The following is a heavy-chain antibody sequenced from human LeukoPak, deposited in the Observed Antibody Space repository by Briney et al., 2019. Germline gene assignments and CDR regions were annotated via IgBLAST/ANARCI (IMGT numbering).Heavy chain of an antibody. D-gene: IGHD3-10*01. Sequence: PSETLSLTCIVSGATISSSSYHWGWIRQPPGKGLEWIGNIYYSGSTCNNPSLKSRVTISVDTSKNQFSLKLSSVTAADTAVYYCARHRIVTMVRGVTPYYYYMDVWGKGTTVTISS. CDR3: ARHRIVTMVRGVTPYYYYMDV. CDR1: GATISSSSYH. J-gene: IGHJ6*03. V-gene: IGHV4-39*01. CDR2: IYYSGST.